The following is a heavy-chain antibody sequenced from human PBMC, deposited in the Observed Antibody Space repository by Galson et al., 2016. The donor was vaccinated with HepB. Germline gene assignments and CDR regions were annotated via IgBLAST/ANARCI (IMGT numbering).Heavy chain of an antibody. CDR3: ARDVNWGPTNY. Sequence: SLRLSCAASGFTFTDYYMSWMRQAPGKGLEWISYVGPTGGTEGYADSVKGRFTISRDNGKNSVYLQMNSLRVEDTAVYYCARDVNWGPTNYWGQGTLVTVSS. V-gene: IGHV3-11*04. CDR1: GFTFTDYY. CDR2: VGPTGGTE. J-gene: IGHJ4*02. D-gene: IGHD7-27*01.